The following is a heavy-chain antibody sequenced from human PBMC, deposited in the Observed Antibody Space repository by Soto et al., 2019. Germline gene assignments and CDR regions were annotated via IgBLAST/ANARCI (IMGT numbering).Heavy chain of an antibody. CDR1: GYSISSGYY. V-gene: IGHV4-38-2*01. J-gene: IGHJ6*02. Sequence: PSETLSLTCAVSGYSISSGYYWGWVRQPPGQGPEWIGTIYHNGRTYYNPSLNSRVTMSVDTSKNQFSLRLSSVTAADTAVYSCARGVRFYYYGMDVWGQGTTVTVSS. CDR2: IYHNGRT. D-gene: IGHD4-17*01. CDR3: ARGVRFYYYGMDV.